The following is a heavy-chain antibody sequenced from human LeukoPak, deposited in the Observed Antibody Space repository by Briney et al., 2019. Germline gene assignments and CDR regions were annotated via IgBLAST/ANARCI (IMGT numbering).Heavy chain of an antibody. CDR2: INPNSGGT. D-gene: IGHD6-13*01. V-gene: IGHV1-2*06. Sequence: ASVTVSCKASGYTFTGYYMHWVRQAPGQGLEWMGRINPNSGGTNYAQKFQGRVTMTRDTSISTAYMELSRLRSDDTAVYYCARTGRQQLDRDYYYYYGMDVWGQGTTVTVSS. J-gene: IGHJ6*02. CDR3: ARTGRQQLDRDYYYYYGMDV. CDR1: GYTFTGYY.